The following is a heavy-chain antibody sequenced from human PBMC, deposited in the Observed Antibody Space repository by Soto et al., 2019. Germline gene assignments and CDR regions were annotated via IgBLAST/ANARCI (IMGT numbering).Heavy chain of an antibody. CDR2: INPSGGST. CDR3: ARDASFLGGNSYGWYFDL. Sequence: ASVKISCKASGYTFTSYYMHWVRQAPGQGLEWMGIINPSGGSTSYAQKFQGRVTMTRDTSTSTVYMELSSLRSEDTAVYYCARDASFLGGNSYGWYFDLWGRGTQVTVSS. V-gene: IGHV1-46*01. D-gene: IGHD2-21*02. J-gene: IGHJ2*01. CDR1: GYTFTSYY.